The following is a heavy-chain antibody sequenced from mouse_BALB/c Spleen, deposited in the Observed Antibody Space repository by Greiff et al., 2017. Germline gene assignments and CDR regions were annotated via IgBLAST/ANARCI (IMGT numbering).Heavy chain of an antibody. CDR3: ARSGSTMIRYYFDY. D-gene: IGHD2-4*01. V-gene: IGHV1S56*01. J-gene: IGHJ2*01. CDR1: GYTFTSYY. Sequence: QVQLQQSGPELVKPGASVRISCKASGYTFTSYYIHWVKQRPGQGLEWIGWIYPGNVNTKYNEKFKGKATLTADKSSSTAYMQLSSLTSEDSAVYFCARSGSTMIRYYFDYWGQGTTLTVSS. CDR2: IYPGNVNT.